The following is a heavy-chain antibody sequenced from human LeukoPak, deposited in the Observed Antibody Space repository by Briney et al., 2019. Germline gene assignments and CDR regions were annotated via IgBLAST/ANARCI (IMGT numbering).Heavy chain of an antibody. J-gene: IGHJ4*02. V-gene: IGHV3-13*01. Sequence: GGSLRLSCAGSGFSFSSYDMLWVRQATGKGLEWVSAIGSGGDTYYAGSVKGRFTISRESAKNSFYLQMNSLSAGDTAVYFCARAVAGTDEIDSWGQGSLVTVSS. CDR2: IGSGGDT. CDR3: ARAVAGTDEIDS. D-gene: IGHD6-19*01. CDR1: GFSFSSYD.